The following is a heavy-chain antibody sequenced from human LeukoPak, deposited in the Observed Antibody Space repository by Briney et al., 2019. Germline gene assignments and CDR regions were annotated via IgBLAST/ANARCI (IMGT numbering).Heavy chain of an antibody. CDR2: ISWDGGST. V-gene: IGHV3-43*01. CDR1: GFTFYDYT. D-gene: IGHD4-23*01. Sequence: GGSLRLSCAASGFTFYDYTMHWVRQAPGKGLEWVSLISWDGGSTYYADSVKGRFTISRDNAKNTLYLQMNSLRAEDTAVYYCARERGPYGGNSADYWGQGTLVTVSS. J-gene: IGHJ4*02. CDR3: ARERGPYGGNSADY.